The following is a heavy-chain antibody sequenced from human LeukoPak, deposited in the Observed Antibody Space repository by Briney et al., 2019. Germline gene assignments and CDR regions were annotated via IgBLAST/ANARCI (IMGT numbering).Heavy chain of an antibody. J-gene: IGHJ6*03. CDR2: VYITGPT. D-gene: IGHD5-18*01. CDR3: ARAHTPLRSDYYYYLDV. Sequence: PSETLSLTCTVSGGSFSGHYWTWVRQPAGRGLEFIGRVYITGPTDYNASLQGRVTMSVDTSKSQFSLSLTSVTAADTAVYYCARAHTPLRSDYYYYLDVWGKGTTVTVS. CDR1: GGSFSGHY. V-gene: IGHV4-4*07.